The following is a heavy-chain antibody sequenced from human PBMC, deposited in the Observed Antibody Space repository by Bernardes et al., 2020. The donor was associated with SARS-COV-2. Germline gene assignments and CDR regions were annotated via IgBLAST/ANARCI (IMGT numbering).Heavy chain of an antibody. CDR3: ITASRSPF. CDR1: GFTFSNAW. J-gene: IGHJ4*02. Sequence: VGSLSRSCAASGFTFSNAWMSWVRQAPGQGLEWVGRIKSKTDGGTTDYAAPVKGRFTISRDDSKDTLFLQMSSLKTEDTAVYYCITASRSPFWGQGTLVTVSS. CDR2: IKSKTDGGTT. V-gene: IGHV3-15*01.